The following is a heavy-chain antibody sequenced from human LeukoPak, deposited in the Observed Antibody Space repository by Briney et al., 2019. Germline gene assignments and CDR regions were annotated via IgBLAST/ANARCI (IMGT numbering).Heavy chain of an antibody. Sequence: PSGTLSLTCTVSGASISSSNWWTWVRQPPGGALEWIGEIYHAGSTKYNPSLKSRLTISVDKSNNSFSLSLTSVTAADTAFYYCARAAAVTGQFEFWGQGTLVTVSS. CDR1: GASISSSNW. V-gene: IGHV4-4*02. CDR3: ARAAAVTGQFEF. CDR2: IYHAGST. D-gene: IGHD6-19*01. J-gene: IGHJ4*02.